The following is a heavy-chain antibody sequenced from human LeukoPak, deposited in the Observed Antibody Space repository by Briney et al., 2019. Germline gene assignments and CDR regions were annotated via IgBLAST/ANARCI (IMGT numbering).Heavy chain of an antibody. CDR1: GLTFSSYE. CDR2: ISSSGSTI. D-gene: IGHD3-3*01. CDR3: ARLPTYYDFWSGYPTADWFDP. Sequence: PGGSLRLSCAASGLTFSSYEMNWVRQAPGKGLEWVSYISSSGSTIYYADSVKGRFTISRDNAKNSLYLQMNSLRAEDTAVYYCARLPTYYDFWSGYPTADWFDPWGQGTLVTVSS. J-gene: IGHJ5*02. V-gene: IGHV3-48*03.